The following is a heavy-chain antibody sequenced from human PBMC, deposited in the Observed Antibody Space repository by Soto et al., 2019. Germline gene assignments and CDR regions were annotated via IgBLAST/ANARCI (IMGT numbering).Heavy chain of an antibody. J-gene: IGHJ4*02. CDR2: INWKSDI. Sequence: PVGSLRLSCAVSGFSFDDNAMQCLLQSPEKVLEWVSGINWKSDIGYADSVKGRFTISRDNAENSLYLQMNSLRAEDTALYYCAISQDRGGRTTFIYWGQGTQVTVSS. D-gene: IGHD3-16*01. CDR3: AISQDRGGRTTFIY. CDR1: GFSFDDNA. V-gene: IGHV3-9*01.